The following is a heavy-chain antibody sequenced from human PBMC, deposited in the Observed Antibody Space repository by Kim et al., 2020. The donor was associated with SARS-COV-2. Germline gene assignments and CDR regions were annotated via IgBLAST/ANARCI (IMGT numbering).Heavy chain of an antibody. J-gene: IGHJ4*02. D-gene: IGHD3-22*01. CDR3: ARGLFSGYYYANDY. V-gene: IGHV1-69*01. Sequence: AQKFQGRVTIPADESTSTAYMELSSLRSEDTAVYYCARGLFSGYYYANDYWGQGTLVTVSS.